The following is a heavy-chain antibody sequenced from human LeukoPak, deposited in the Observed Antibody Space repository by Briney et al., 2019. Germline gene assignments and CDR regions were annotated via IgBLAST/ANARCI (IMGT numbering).Heavy chain of an antibody. J-gene: IGHJ4*02. CDR3: ARDLTIAAAGAYDY. CDR1: GGSISSYY. CDR2: IYYSGST. V-gene: IGHV4-59*12. D-gene: IGHD6-13*01. Sequence: SETLSLTCTVSGGSISSYYWSWIRQPPGKGLEWIGYIYYSGSTNYNPSLKSRVTISVDTSKNQFSLKLSSVTAADTAVYYCARDLTIAAAGAYDYWGQGTLVTVSS.